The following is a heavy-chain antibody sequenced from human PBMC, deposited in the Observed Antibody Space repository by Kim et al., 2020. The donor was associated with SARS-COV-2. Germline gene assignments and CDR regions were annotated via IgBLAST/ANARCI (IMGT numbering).Heavy chain of an antibody. CDR2: ISFIGRT. J-gene: IGHJ6*03. V-gene: IGHV4-39*01. D-gene: IGHD3-16*01. CDR3: VRIYARYCYYYMDV. CDR1: GGSISSSDYQ. Sequence: SETLSLTCSVSGGSISSSDYQWGWIRRAPGKGLELIGPISFIGRTHYNPSLKSRVTVSIDTSKNQFSLNLSSVTAADTAVYYCVRIYARYCYYYMDVWGKGTTVTVSS.